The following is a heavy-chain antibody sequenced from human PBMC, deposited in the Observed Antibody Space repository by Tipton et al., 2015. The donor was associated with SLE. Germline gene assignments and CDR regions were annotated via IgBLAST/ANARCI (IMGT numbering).Heavy chain of an antibody. CDR3: ARAEYSAYDVPQFDL. CDR2: IFYSGST. D-gene: IGHD5-12*01. CDR1: GFTFEDYA. V-gene: IGHV4-59*01. J-gene: IGHJ4*02. Sequence: LRLSCAASGFTFEDYAMHWVRQAPGKGLEWIGYIFYSGSTNYNPSFRGRVTMSVDTSKIQFSLRLNSVTAADTAIYYCARAEYSAYDVPQFDLWGQGALVTVSS.